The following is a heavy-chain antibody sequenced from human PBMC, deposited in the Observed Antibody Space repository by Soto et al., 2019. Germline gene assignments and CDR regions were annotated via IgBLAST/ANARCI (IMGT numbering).Heavy chain of an antibody. Sequence: SETLSLTCAVSSASISSEQRWSWVRQPPGKGLEWIGEIHHSGSTNNNPSLKSRVTMSVDKSKNQFSLNLSSVTAADTAAYYCARSFGWYAIDQWGQGTLVTVSS. V-gene: IGHV4-4*02. CDR3: ARSFGWYAIDQ. D-gene: IGHD6-19*01. J-gene: IGHJ4*02. CDR2: IHHSGST. CDR1: SASISSEQR.